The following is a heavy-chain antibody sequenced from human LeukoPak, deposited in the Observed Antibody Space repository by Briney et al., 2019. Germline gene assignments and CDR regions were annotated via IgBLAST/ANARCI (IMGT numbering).Heavy chain of an antibody. D-gene: IGHD3-22*01. V-gene: IGHV3-7*01. J-gene: IGHJ4*02. CDR1: GFTLSSYW. CDR3: ARALADNRGYYLGFDY. CDR2: IKQDGSEK. Sequence: PGGSLRLSCAASGFTLSSYWMSWVRQAPGKGLEWVANIKQDGSEKYYVDSLEGRFTIFRDNAKKSLYLQMNSLRPDDTAVYYCARALADNRGYYLGFDYWGQGTLVTVSS.